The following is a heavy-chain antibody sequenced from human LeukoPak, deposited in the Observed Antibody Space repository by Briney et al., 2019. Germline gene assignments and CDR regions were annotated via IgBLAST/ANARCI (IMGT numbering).Heavy chain of an antibody. Sequence: EASVKVSCKASGYTFSNHYMHWVRQAPGQGLEWMGIIKPSGGSINYAQKFQGRVTMTRDTSTSTVYMELSSLRSDDTAVYYCARDMGYWGQGTLVTVSS. V-gene: IGHV1-46*01. CDR2: IKPSGGSI. CDR3: ARDMGY. J-gene: IGHJ4*02. CDR1: GYTFSNHY. D-gene: IGHD3-10*01.